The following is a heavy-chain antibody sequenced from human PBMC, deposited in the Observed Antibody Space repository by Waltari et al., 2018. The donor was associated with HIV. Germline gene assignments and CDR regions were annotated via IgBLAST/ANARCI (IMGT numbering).Heavy chain of an antibody. CDR2: IWYDGSNK. D-gene: IGHD4-17*01. CDR1: GFTFSSYG. Sequence: QVQLVESGGGVVQPGRSLRLSCAGSGFTFSSYGMPWVRQAPGKGLEWVAVIWYDGSNKYYADSVKGRFTISRDNSKNTLYLQMNSRRAEDTAVYYCASSADYGGNGLFDYWGQGTLVTVSS. CDR3: ASSADYGGNGLFDY. V-gene: IGHV3-33*01. J-gene: IGHJ4*02.